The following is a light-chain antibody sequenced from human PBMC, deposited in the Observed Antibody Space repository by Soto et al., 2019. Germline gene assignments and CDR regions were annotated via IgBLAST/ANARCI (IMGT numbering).Light chain of an antibody. CDR2: GAS. J-gene: IGKJ1*01. Sequence: TQSLAALFLSPEERATLSCRASKSISNNYLAWYQHKHGQTPMLLIYGASSRATWIADGFTGSGCGKDFTLTVSSMETQQFAEYYCQQYGRKHKTAWTFGQGTKVDI. CDR3: QQYGRKHKTAWT. CDR1: KSISNNY. V-gene: IGKV3-20*01.